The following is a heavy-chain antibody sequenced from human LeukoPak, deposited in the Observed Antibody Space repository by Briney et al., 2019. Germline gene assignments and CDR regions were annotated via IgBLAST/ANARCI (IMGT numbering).Heavy chain of an antibody. CDR2: IKQDGSEK. D-gene: IGHD3-10*01. J-gene: IGHJ4*02. CDR3: ARDPRDLDETAWFGELSSYFDY. CDR1: GFTFSSYW. V-gene: IGHV3-7*01. Sequence: GGSLRLSCAAPGFTFSSYWMSWVRQAPGKGLEWVANIKQDGSEKYYVDSVKGRFTISRDNAKNSLYLQMNSLRAEDTAVYYCARDPRDLDETAWFGELSSYFDYWGQGTLVTVSS.